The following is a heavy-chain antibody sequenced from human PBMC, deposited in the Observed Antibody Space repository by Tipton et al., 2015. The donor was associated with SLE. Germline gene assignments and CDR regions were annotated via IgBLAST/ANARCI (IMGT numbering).Heavy chain of an antibody. D-gene: IGHD3-3*01. CDR3: ATPYYDFWSGYSREYFQY. V-gene: IGHV4-39*01. CDR1: DGSISSSNYY. Sequence: LRLSCTVADGSISSSNYYWGWIRQPPGKGLEWIGSIYYTGNTYYTPSIKSRVTSAIDTSKNQFSLKLNSVTAADTAVYFCATPYYDFWSGYSREYFQYWGQGTLVTVSS. CDR2: IYYTGNT. J-gene: IGHJ1*01.